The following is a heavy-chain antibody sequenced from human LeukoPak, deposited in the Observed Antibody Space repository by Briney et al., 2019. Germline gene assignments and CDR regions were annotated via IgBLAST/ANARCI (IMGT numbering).Heavy chain of an antibody. D-gene: IGHD1-26*01. V-gene: IGHV4-30-2*01. CDR1: GGSISSGGYS. CDR2: IYHSGST. J-gene: IGHJ3*02. CDR3: ARDQGLQWEPGAFDI. Sequence: PSETLSLTCAVSGGSISSGGYSWSWIRQPLGQGLEWIGYIYHSGSTYYNPSLKSRVTISVDRSKNQFSLKLSSVTAADTAVYYCARDQGLQWEPGAFDIWGQGTMVTVSS.